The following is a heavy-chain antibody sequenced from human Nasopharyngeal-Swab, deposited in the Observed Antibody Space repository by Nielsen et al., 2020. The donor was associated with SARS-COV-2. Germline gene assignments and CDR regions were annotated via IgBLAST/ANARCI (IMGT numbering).Heavy chain of an antibody. Sequence: SETLSLTCIVSGFSISSNSYHWGWLRQPPGKGLVWIGYFYYTGTTYSNPAHNRRIIITVDTTKSQYSLMMSFVTAANTALYYCARDLSSSGYFDFWGQGTLVTVSS. D-gene: IGHD1-14*01. CDR1: GFSISSNSYH. CDR2: FYYTGTT. CDR3: ARDLSSSGYFDF. J-gene: IGHJ4*02. V-gene: IGHV4-39*07.